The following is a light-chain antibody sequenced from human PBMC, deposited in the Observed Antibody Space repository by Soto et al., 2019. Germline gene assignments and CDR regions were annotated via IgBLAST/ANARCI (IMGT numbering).Light chain of an antibody. CDR1: SSDVGDYDY. J-gene: IGLJ2*01. V-gene: IGLV2-14*01. CDR3: QSYDSSLSGYVV. Sequence: QSVLTQPASVSGSPGQSITISCTGTSSDVGDYDYVSWYQQHPGKAPKLMIYEVSNRPSGVSNRFSGSKSGNTASLAITGLQAEDEADYYCQSYDSSLSGYVVFGGGTKLTVL. CDR2: EVS.